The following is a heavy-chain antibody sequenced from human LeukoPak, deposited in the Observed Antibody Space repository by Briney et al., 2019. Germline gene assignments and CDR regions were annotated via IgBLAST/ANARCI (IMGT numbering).Heavy chain of an antibody. CDR2: IYHSGST. V-gene: IGHV4-4*02. CDR1: GGSISSSNW. D-gene: IGHD3-16*01. J-gene: IGHJ1*01. Sequence: SETLSLTCAVSGGSISSSNWWSWVRQPPGKGLEWIGEIYHSGSTNYNPSLKSRVTISVDKSKNQFSLKLSSVTAADTAVYYCARGGIGSRKYFQHWGQGTLVTVSS. CDR3: ARGGIGSRKYFQH.